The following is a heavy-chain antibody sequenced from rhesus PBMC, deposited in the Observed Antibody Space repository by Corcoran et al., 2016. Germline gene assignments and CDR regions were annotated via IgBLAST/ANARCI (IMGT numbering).Heavy chain of an antibody. J-gene: IGHJ4*01. CDR3: ARDKGYGSSPFDY. CDR1: GFTSRDYY. Sequence: EVQLVESGGGLAQPGVSLRLYCAASGFTSRDYYLDWVRQGPGKGLEWVSRISNGGGSTWYADSVKGRFTISRENAKNTQYLQMNSLRAEDTAVYYCARDKGYGSSPFDYWGQGVLVTVSS. D-gene: IGHD4-29*01. CDR2: ISNGGGST. V-gene: IGHV3-178*01.